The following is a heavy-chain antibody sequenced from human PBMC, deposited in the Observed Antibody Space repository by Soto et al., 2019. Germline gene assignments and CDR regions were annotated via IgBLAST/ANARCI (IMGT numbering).Heavy chain of an antibody. D-gene: IGHD2-2*01. CDR1: GGTFSSYA. J-gene: IGHJ5*02. CDR3: ASLRELVPAAMGGWFDP. Sequence: QVQLVQSGAEVKKPGSSVKVSCKASGGTFSSYAISWVRQAPGQGLEWMGGIIPIFGTANYAQKFQGRVTITADESTSTDYMELSSLRSEDTAVYYCASLRELVPAAMGGWFDPWGQGTLVTVSS. CDR2: IIPIFGTA. V-gene: IGHV1-69*12.